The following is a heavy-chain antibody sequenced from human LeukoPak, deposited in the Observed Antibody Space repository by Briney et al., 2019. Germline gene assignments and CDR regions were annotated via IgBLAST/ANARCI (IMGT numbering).Heavy chain of an antibody. Sequence: GGSLRLSCAASGLTFSKYSMTWVRQAPGKGLEWASFIDTSSTTMYYTDSVKGRFTISRDNAKNTLYLQMNSLRAEDTAVYYCVRGDTAMVTGVDYWGQGTLVTVSS. J-gene: IGHJ4*02. CDR2: IDTSSTTM. V-gene: IGHV3-48*04. D-gene: IGHD5-18*01. CDR3: VRGDTAMVTGVDY. CDR1: GLTFSKYS.